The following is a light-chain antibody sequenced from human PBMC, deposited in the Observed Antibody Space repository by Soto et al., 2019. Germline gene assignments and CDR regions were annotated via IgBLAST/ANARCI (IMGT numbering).Light chain of an antibody. CDR1: SGHSNYA. CDR2: VNSGCSH. CDR3: QCWCTGSASVV. J-gene: IGLJ7*01. V-gene: IGLV4-69*01. Sequence: QSVLTQSPSASASLGASVKLTCTLSSGHSNYAIAWHQQQPEQGPRYLMKVNSGCSHIKGDGIPARFSGSSSWAERSLFISSRQSDDEADYYCQCWCTGSASVVFGGGTQLTVL.